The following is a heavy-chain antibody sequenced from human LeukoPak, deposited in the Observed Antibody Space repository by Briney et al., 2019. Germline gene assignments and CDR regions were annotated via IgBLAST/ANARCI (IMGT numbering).Heavy chain of an antibody. J-gene: IGHJ4*02. Sequence: PSETLSLTCTVSGGSMSSYYWMWIRQPPGKGLEWIGSISYSGKTNHNPSLRSRVTISVDTSKNQFSLKLSSVTAADTAVCYCTRVGPSLHWNPDYWGQGTLVTVSS. CDR2: ISYSGKT. V-gene: IGHV4-59*01. CDR3: TRVGPSLHWNPDY. D-gene: IGHD1-1*01. CDR1: GGSMSSYY.